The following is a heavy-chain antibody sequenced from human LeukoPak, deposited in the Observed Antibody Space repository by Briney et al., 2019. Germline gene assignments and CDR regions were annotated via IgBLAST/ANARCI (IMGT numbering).Heavy chain of an antibody. V-gene: IGHV3-30*18. J-gene: IGHJ4*02. D-gene: IGHD6-13*01. CDR1: GFTFSNYD. CDR3: AKNQDVGYSSSCLDY. CDR2: ISYDGSNK. Sequence: AGRTLRLSCAASGFTFSNYDMHWVPQAPGKGREGVTVISYDGSNKYYADSVKGRFTISRDNSKNTLYLQMNSLRAEDTAVYYCAKNQDVGYSSSCLDYWGQGTLVTVSS.